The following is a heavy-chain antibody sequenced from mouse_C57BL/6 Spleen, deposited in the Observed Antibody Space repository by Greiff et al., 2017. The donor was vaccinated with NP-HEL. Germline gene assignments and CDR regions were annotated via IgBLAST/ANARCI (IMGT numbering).Heavy chain of an antibody. CDR1: GFTFSDYG. Sequence: EVQRVESGGGLVKPGGSLKLSCAASGFTFSDYGMHWVRQAPEKGLEWVAYISSGSSTIYYADTVKGRFTISRDNAKNTLFLQMTSLRSEDTAMYYCARLLITTVVEDYAMDYWGQGTSVTVSS. D-gene: IGHD1-1*01. J-gene: IGHJ4*01. CDR2: ISSGSSTI. V-gene: IGHV5-17*01. CDR3: ARLLITTVVEDYAMDY.